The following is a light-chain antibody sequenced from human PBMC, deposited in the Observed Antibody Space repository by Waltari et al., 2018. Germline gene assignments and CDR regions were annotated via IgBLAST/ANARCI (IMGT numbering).Light chain of an antibody. V-gene: IGLV2-23*02. Sequence: QSALTQPASVSGSPGQSITISCTGTSSDVGSYSHVSWYQQNPGKAPKVIIYEVNKRPSGVSNRFSGSKSGNTASLTISGLQAEDEADYYCRSYAGSGPPGVFGGGTKLTVL. CDR1: SSDVGSYSH. J-gene: IGLJ3*02. CDR2: EVN. CDR3: RSYAGSGPPGV.